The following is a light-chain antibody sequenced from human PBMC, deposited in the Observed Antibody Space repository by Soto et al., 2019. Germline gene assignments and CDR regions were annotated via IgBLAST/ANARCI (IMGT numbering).Light chain of an antibody. V-gene: IGKV3-15*01. CDR1: QSVSSN. CDR3: QHDDNWPPSS. Sequence: EIVMTQSPATLSVSPGERATLSCRASQSVSSNLAWYQQKPGQAPRLRIYGASTMATGIPARLSGIGSGTEFTLTISSPQSEDFAVYDCQHDDNWPPSSVGKGTVVEIK. J-gene: IGKJ2*01. CDR2: GAS.